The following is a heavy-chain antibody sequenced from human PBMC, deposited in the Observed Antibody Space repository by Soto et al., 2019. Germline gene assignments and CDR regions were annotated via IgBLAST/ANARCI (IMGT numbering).Heavy chain of an antibody. J-gene: IGHJ4*02. Sequence: SETLSLTCTVSGGSISSSSYYWGWIRQPPGKGLEWIGSIYYSGSTYYNPSLKSRVTISVDTSKNQFSLKLSSVTAADTAVYYCARHTSTAKYYFDYWGQGTLVTVSS. CDR3: ARHTSTAKYYFDY. D-gene: IGHD6-25*01. CDR2: IYYSGST. V-gene: IGHV4-39*01. CDR1: GGSISSSSYY.